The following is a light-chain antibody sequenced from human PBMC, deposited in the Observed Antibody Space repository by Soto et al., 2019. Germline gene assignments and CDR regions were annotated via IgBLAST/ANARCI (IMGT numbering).Light chain of an antibody. CDR2: DVN. J-gene: IGLJ2*01. CDR3: SSYTTTTPVV. Sequence: QSALTQPASVSGSPGQSITISCTGTNSDIGAFDYVSWYQHHPGKAPRLLIDDVNNWPSGVSDRFSGSKSGNKASLTISGLQAEDEAVYYCSSYTTTTPVVFGGGTKVTVL. CDR1: NSDIGAFDY. V-gene: IGLV2-14*03.